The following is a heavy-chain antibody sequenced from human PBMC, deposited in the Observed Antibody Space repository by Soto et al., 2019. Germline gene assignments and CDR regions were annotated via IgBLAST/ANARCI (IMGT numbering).Heavy chain of an antibody. J-gene: IGHJ5*02. V-gene: IGHV3-23*01. CDR2: ISGSGGST. D-gene: IGHD6-6*01. Sequence: GGSLRLSCAASGFTFSSYAMSWVRQAPGKGLEWVSAISGSGGSTYYADSVKGRFTISRDNSKNTLYLQMNSLRAEDTAVYYCAKTHRGSIAARPNWFDPWGQGTLVTVSS. CDR3: AKTHRGSIAARPNWFDP. CDR1: GFTFSSYA.